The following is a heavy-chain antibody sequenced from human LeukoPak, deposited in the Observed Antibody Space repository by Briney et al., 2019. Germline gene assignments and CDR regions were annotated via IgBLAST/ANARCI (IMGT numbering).Heavy chain of an antibody. V-gene: IGHV3-30*04. Sequence: GRSLRLSCAASGFTFSSYALHWVRQAPGKGLEWVAVISYDGSNKYYADSVKGRFTISRDNSKTTLYLQMTSLRAEDTAVYYCARDVVVAMVRGGGGNYFDYWGRGTLVTVSS. J-gene: IGHJ4*02. CDR2: ISYDGSNK. D-gene: IGHD3-10*01. CDR1: GFTFSSYA. CDR3: ARDVVVAMVRGGGGNYFDY.